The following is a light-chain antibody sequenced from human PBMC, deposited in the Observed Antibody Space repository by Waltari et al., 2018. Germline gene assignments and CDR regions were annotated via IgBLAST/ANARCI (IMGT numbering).Light chain of an antibody. V-gene: IGLV7-46*01. CDR1: TGVVTSGHF. Sequence: QAVVTQEPSLTVSPGGTVTLTCASNTGVVTSGHFPYWFQQKPGQAPKTLIYDTTNKRSWTPARFSGSLLGGKAALTLSGAQPEDEADYFCFLVYGGVGVFGGGTKLTVL. J-gene: IGLJ3*02. CDR2: DTT. CDR3: FLVYGGVGV.